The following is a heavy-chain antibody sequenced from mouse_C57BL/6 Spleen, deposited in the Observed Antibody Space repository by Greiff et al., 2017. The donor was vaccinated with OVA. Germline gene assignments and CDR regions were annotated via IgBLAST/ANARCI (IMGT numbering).Heavy chain of an antibody. Sequence: QVHVKQSGAELAKPGASVKLSCKASGYTFTSYWMHWVKQRPGQGLEWIGYINPSSGYTKYNQKFKDKATLTADKSSSTAYMQLSSLTSEDSAVYYCASLTTVVATDYWGQGTTLTVSS. V-gene: IGHV1-7*01. CDR1: GYTFTSYW. D-gene: IGHD1-1*01. CDR2: INPSSGYT. J-gene: IGHJ2*01. CDR3: ASLTTVVATDY.